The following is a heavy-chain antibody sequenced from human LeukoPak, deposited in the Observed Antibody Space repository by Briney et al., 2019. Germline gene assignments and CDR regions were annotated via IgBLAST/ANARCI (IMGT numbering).Heavy chain of an antibody. CDR2: ISAGSEDS. Sequence: GGSLRLSCVASGFTFGGYAMSWVRQAPGKGLEWVSSISAGSEDSYYADSVKGRFTISRDNSKSTLYLQVNSLRADDTAVYYCARTIAQYSNTWLYYYYGLDVWGQGTTVTVSS. J-gene: IGHJ6*01. CDR3: ARTIAQYSNTWLYYYYGLDV. CDR1: GFTFGGYA. V-gene: IGHV3-23*01. D-gene: IGHD1-7*01.